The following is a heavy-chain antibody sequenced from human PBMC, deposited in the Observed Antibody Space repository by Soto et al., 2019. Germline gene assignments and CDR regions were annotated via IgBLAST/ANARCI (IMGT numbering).Heavy chain of an antibody. J-gene: IGHJ6*02. Sequence: QVQLVQSGAEVKKPGSSVKVSCKASGGTFSSYAISWVRQAPGQGLEWMGGIIPIFGTANYAQKFQGRVTITADESTSTAYMELSSLRSEDTAVYYCARDQKVGARGYCSSTSCYPRNGHGMDVWGQGTTVTVSS. V-gene: IGHV1-69*01. CDR2: IIPIFGTA. D-gene: IGHD2-2*01. CDR3: ARDQKVGARGYCSSTSCYPRNGHGMDV. CDR1: GGTFSSYA.